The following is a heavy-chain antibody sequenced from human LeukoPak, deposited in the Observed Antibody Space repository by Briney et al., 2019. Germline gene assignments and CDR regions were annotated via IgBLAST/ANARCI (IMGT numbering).Heavy chain of an antibody. J-gene: IGHJ4*02. CDR2: IYYSGST. CDR3: ARHSGSSPHYFDY. D-gene: IGHD1-26*01. CDR1: GGSISSYY. V-gene: IGHV4-59*08. Sequence: SETLSLTCTVSGGSISSYYWSWLRQPPGKGLEWIGFIYYSGSTHYKSSLKSRVTISVDTSRNQFSLRLSSVTAADTAVYYCARHSGSSPHYFDYWGPGTLVTVSS.